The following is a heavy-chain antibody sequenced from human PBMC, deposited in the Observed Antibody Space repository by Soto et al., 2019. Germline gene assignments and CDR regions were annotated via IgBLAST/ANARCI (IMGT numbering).Heavy chain of an antibody. J-gene: IGHJ6*02. V-gene: IGHV1-2*04. CDR3: ARGYCSGGSCYSGVYYYYGMDV. D-gene: IGHD2-15*01. CDR2: INPNSGGT. Sequence: ASVKVSYKASGYTFTGYYMHWVRQAPGQGLEWMGWINPNSGGTNYAQKFQGWVTMTRDTSISTAYMELSRLRSDDTAVYYCARGYCSGGSCYSGVYYYYGMDVWGQGTTVTVSS. CDR1: GYTFTGYY.